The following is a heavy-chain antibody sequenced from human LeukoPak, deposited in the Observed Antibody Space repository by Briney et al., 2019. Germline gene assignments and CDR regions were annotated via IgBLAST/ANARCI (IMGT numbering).Heavy chain of an antibody. D-gene: IGHD6-19*01. V-gene: IGHV3-9*01. CDR1: GFTFDDYA. Sequence: PGRSLRLSCAASGFTFDDYAMHWVRQAPGKGLEWVSGISWNSGSIGYADSVKGRFTISRDNAKNSLYLQMNSLRAEDTALYYCAKGQGGTIAEAGNSFDYWGQGTLVTVSS. J-gene: IGHJ4*02. CDR2: ISWNSGSI. CDR3: AKGQGGTIAEAGNSFDY.